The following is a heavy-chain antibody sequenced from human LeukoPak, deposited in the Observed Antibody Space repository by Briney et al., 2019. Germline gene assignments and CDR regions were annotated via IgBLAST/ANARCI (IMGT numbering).Heavy chain of an antibody. D-gene: IGHD3-3*01. CDR2: ISGSGGST. CDR3: AKDRDYDVWSGYTSPGGY. J-gene: IGHJ4*02. Sequence: GGSLRLSCAASGFTFSSYAMSWVRQAPGKGLEWVSAISGSGGSTYYADSVKGRFTISRDNSKNTLYLQMNSLRAEDTAEYYCAKDRDYDVWSGYTSPGGYWGQGTLVTVSS. CDR1: GFTFSSYA. V-gene: IGHV3-23*01.